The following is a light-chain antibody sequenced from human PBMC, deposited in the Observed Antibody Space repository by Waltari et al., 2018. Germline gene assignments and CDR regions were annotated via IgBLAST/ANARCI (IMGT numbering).Light chain of an antibody. CDR2: DLS. J-gene: IGLJ1*01. CDR1: GSDIGAYNH. Sequence: QSALTQPASVSGSPGQSIPIPCTGTGSDIGAYNHFSWYQQHPGKAPKLMIYDLSNRPSGVSSRFSGSKSGNTASLTISGLQAEDEADYYCGSYRSTTIDVFGTGTKVTVL. CDR3: GSYRSTTIDV. V-gene: IGLV2-14*01.